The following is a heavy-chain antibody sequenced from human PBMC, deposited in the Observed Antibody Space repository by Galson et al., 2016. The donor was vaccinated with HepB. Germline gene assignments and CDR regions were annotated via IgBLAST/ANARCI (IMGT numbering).Heavy chain of an antibody. V-gene: IGHV3-23*01. CDR3: AKCHPYGTTWYGSIF. D-gene: IGHD6-13*01. Sequence: SLRLSCAASGFTFSSYAVSWVRQAPGKGLEWVSAITGSSAGTHYADSVKGRFTISRDDSKNTLYLQMNSLRVEDTAVYYCAKCHPYGTTWYGSIFWGQGTLATVPS. CDR1: GFTFSSYA. CDR2: ITGSSAGT. J-gene: IGHJ4*02.